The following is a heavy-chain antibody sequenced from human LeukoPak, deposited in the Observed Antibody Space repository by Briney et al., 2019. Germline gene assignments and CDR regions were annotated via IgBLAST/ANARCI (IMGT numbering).Heavy chain of an antibody. J-gene: IGHJ3*02. CDR3: ATSSGWLENAFDI. Sequence: GASVKVSCKVSGYTLTELSMHWVRQAPGKGLEWMGGFDPEDGETIYAQKFQGGVTMTGDTPTHTAYMELSSLRSEDTAVYYCATSSGWLENAFDIWGQGTMVTVSS. D-gene: IGHD6-19*01. CDR1: GYTLTELS. V-gene: IGHV1-24*01. CDR2: FDPEDGET.